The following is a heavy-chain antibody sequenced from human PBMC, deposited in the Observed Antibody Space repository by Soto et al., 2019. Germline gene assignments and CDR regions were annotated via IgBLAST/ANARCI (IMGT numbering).Heavy chain of an antibody. Sequence: KVSCKASGGTFSSYAISWVRQAPGQGLEWMGGIIPIFGTANYAQKFQGRVTITADESTSTAYMELSSLRSEDTAVYYCARAGPEGGLEMVTIAFDYWGQGTLVTVSS. D-gene: IGHD5-18*01. CDR1: GGTFSSYA. V-gene: IGHV1-69*01. CDR3: ARAGPEGGLEMVTIAFDY. CDR2: IIPIFGTA. J-gene: IGHJ4*02.